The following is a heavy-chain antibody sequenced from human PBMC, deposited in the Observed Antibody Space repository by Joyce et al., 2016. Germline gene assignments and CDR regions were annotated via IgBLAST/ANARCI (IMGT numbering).Heavy chain of an antibody. Sequence: EVQLVVSGGGLVQPGGSLLLYCAASGFIFSSKEMNWVRQAPGKGLEWIAYISRSVDLIHYADSVRGRFTISRDNAGSSLYLQMESLRAEDTVMYYCARPSFAVWGQGSLVTVSS. CDR2: ISRSVDLI. J-gene: IGHJ4*02. CDR1: GFIFSSKE. V-gene: IGHV3-48*03. CDR3: ARPSFAV.